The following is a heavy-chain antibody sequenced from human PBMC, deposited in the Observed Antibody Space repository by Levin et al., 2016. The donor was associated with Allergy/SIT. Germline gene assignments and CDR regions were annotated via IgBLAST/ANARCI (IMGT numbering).Heavy chain of an antibody. D-gene: IGHD6-19*01. CDR1: GFSLSTSGMC. V-gene: IGHV2-70*01. CDR3: ARMVVNPVIAVAAEPSLDYYYYGMDV. CDR2: IDWDDDK. J-gene: IGHJ6*02. Sequence: SGPTLVKPTQTLTLTCTFSGFSLSTSGMCVSWIRQPPGKALEWLALIDWDDDKYYSTSLKTRLTISKDTSKNQVVLTMTNMDPVDTATYYCARMVVNPVIAVAAEPSLDYYYYGMDVWGQGTTVTVSS.